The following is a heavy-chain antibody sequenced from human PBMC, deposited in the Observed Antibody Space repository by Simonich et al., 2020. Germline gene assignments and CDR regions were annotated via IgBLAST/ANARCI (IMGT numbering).Heavy chain of an antibody. CDR1: GFTFSSYS. CDR2: IGSSSSYI. V-gene: IGHV3-21*01. J-gene: IGHJ3*02. Sequence: EVQLVESGGGLVKPGGSLRLSCAASGFTFSSYSMNWVRQAPGKGLQWVSSIGSSSSYIYYADSGKGRFTISRDNAKNSLYLQMNSLRAEDTAVYYCAREIEAGNAFDIWGQGTMVTVSS. CDR3: AREIEAGNAFDI.